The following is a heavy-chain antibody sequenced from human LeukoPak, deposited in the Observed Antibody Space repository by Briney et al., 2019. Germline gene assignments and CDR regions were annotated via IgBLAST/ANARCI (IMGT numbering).Heavy chain of an antibody. V-gene: IGHV2-5*01. CDR3: ARTYDSSGYLGYYFDY. CDR2: IYWNDDK. J-gene: IGHJ4*02. D-gene: IGHD3-22*01. CDR1: GFSLSTSGVG. Sequence: SGPTLVNPTQTLTLTCTFSGFSLSTSGVGVGWIRQPPGKALEWLALIYWNDDKRYSPSLKSRLTITKDTSKNQVVLTMTNMDPVDTATYYCARTYDSSGYLGYYFDYWAREPWSPSPQ.